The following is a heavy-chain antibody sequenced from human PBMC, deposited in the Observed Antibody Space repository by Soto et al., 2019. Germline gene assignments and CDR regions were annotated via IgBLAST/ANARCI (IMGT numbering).Heavy chain of an antibody. J-gene: IGHJ4*02. Sequence: QVQLVQSGAEVKKPGASVKVSCKASGYTFTNFGISWVRQAPGQGLEWMGWISAHNGNTNYAQNFQGRGTMTTDTXXXXXXXXXXXXXXXXXXXXXXXXXXXPIDYWGQGTLVTVSS. CDR2: ISAHNGNT. CDR1: GYTFTNFG. V-gene: IGHV1-18*01. CDR3: XXXXXPIDY.